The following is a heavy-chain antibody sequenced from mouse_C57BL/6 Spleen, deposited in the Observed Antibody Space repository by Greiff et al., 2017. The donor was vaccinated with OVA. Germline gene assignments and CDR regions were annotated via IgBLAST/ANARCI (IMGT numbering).Heavy chain of an antibody. D-gene: IGHD1-1*01. Sequence: QVQLQQSGAELVRPGASVKLSCKASGYTFTDYYINWVKQRPGQGLEWIARIYPGSGNTYYNEKFKGKATLTAEKSSRTAYMQLSSLTSEDSAVYFCARNHYGSSYWYAMDYWGQGTSVTVSS. J-gene: IGHJ4*01. CDR1: GYTFTDYY. CDR3: ARNHYGSSYWYAMDY. V-gene: IGHV1-76*01. CDR2: IYPGSGNT.